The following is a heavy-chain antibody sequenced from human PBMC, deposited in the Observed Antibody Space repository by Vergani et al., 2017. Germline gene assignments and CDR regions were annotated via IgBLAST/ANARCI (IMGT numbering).Heavy chain of an antibody. D-gene: IGHD2-15*01. V-gene: IGHV7-4-1*02. CDR1: GYTFTNYA. CDR2: INSNSGNP. CDR3: VRTRSGSCTGGSCYSGWFDP. J-gene: IGHJ5*02. Sequence: QVQLVQSGSGVKKPGASVKVSCRASGYTFTNYALDWVRQAPGQGLEWMGWINSNSGNPTYAQGFKGRFVFSLDSSVSTSYLQINSLQPEDTAVYYCVRTRSGSCTGGSCYSGWFDPWGQGTLVTVSS.